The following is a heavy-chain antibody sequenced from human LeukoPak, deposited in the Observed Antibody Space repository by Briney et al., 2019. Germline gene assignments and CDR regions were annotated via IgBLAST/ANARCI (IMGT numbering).Heavy chain of an antibody. CDR3: AASALGVYGYYDYYYYMDV. V-gene: IGHV1-69*06. Sequence: GASVKVSCKASGGTFRNYAISWVRQAPGQGLGFMGGITPIYETTNYAQKLQGRVTITADKSTSTAYMELSSLTSEDTAVYYCAASALGVYGYYDYYYYMDVWGTGTTVTVSS. CDR2: ITPIYETT. J-gene: IGHJ6*03. CDR1: GGTFRNYA. D-gene: IGHD5-18*01.